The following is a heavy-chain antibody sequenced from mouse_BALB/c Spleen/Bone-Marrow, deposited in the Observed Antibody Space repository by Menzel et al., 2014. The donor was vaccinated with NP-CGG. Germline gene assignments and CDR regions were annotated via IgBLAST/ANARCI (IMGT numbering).Heavy chain of an antibody. J-gene: IGHJ2*01. V-gene: IGHV5-6-3*01. CDR3: AKNQEAFDY. Sequence: EVKLVESGGGLVQPGGSLKLPCAASGFTFSNYGMSWVRQTPDKRLELVATINSNGGITYYPDSVKGRFTISRDNAKNTLYLQMSSLKSEDTAMYYCAKNQEAFDYWGQGTTLTVSS. D-gene: IGHD3-2*02. CDR1: GFTFSNYG. CDR2: INSNGGIT.